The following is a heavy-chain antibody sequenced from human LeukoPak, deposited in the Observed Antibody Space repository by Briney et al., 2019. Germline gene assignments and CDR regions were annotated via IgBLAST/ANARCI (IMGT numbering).Heavy chain of an antibody. Sequence: SETLSLTCTVSGGSISSYYWSWIRQPPGKGLEWIGYIYYSGSTNYNPSLKSRVTISVDTSKNQFSLKLSSVTAADTAVYYCARPYSGSYYGYYFDYWGQGTLVTVSS. CDR2: IYYSGST. CDR3: ARPYSGSYYGYYFDY. J-gene: IGHJ4*02. D-gene: IGHD1-26*01. CDR1: GGSISSYY. V-gene: IGHV4-59*01.